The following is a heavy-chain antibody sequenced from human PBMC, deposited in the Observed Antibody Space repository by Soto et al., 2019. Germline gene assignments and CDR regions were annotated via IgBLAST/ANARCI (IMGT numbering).Heavy chain of an antibody. Sequence: VQLVESGGGLIQPGGSLRLSCAASGLTVSSHQMTWVRQAPGRGPEWVSTMYPGGNTYYADSVRGRFTISRDTSKNMLYLQINSLRAEDTAGYDCARGVGTAKAGYWGQGTQVTVSS. D-gene: IGHD5-18*01. CDR3: ARGVGTAKAGY. CDR2: MYPGGNT. V-gene: IGHV3-53*01. CDR1: GLTVSSHQ. J-gene: IGHJ4*02.